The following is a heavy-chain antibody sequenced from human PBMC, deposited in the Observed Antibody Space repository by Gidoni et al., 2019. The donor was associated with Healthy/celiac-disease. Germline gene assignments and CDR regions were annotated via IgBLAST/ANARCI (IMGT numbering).Heavy chain of an antibody. CDR2: IVVGSGNT. Sequence: QMQLVQSGPEVKKPGTSVKVSCKASGFTFTSSAVQWVRQARGQRLEWIGWIVVGSGNTNYAQKFQERVTITRDMSTSTAYMELSSLRSEDTAVYYCAADRNYYDSSGYYRRGAFDIWGQGTMVTVSS. CDR3: AADRNYYDSSGYYRRGAFDI. D-gene: IGHD3-22*01. CDR1: GFTFTSSA. V-gene: IGHV1-58*01. J-gene: IGHJ3*02.